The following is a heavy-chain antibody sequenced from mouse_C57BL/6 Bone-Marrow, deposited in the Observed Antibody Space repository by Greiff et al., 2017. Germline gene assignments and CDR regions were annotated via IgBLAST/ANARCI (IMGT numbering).Heavy chain of an antibody. D-gene: IGHD3-2*02. CDR1: GYSITSGYY. V-gene: IGHV3-6*01. J-gene: IGHJ3*01. Sequence: VQLQQSGPGLVKPSQSLSLTCSVTGYSITSGYYWNWIRQFPGNKLEWMGYISYDGSNNYNPSLKNRISITRDTSKNQFFLKLNSVTTEDTATYYWARERGRSSGYIFAYWGQGTLVTVSA. CDR2: ISYDGSN. CDR3: ARERGRSSGYIFAY.